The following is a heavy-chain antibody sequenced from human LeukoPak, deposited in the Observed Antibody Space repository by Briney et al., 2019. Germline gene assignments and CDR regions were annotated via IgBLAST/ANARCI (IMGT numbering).Heavy chain of an antibody. CDR3: ARGRRFLEWLGKSVNHYFDY. V-gene: IGHV4-59*01. Sequence: SETLSLTCTVSGGSISSYYWSWIRQPPGKGLEWIGYIYYSGSTNYNPSLKSRVTISVDTSKNQFSLKLSSVTAADTAVYYCARGRRFLEWLGKSVNHYFDYWGQGTLVTVSS. CDR1: GGSISSYY. J-gene: IGHJ4*02. CDR2: IYYSGST. D-gene: IGHD3-3*01.